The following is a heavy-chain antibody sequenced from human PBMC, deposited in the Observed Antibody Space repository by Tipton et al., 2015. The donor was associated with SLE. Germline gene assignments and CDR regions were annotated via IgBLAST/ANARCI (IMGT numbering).Heavy chain of an antibody. Sequence: SLRLSCAASGFTFDDYTMLWVRQGPGKGLEWVSLISWDGGARYYADSVKGRFTVSRDSSKNSLYLQMNSLRAEDTAVYYCANSVSYYYGMDVWGQGTTVTVSS. CDR1: GFTFDDYT. V-gene: IGHV3-43*01. J-gene: IGHJ6*02. D-gene: IGHD4-11*01. CDR3: ANSVSYYYGMDV. CDR2: ISWDGGAR.